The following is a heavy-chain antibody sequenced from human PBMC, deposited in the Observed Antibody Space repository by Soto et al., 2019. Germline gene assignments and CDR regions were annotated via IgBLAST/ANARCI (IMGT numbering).Heavy chain of an antibody. Sequence: QLQLQESGPGLVKPSETLSLTCTVSGGSISSSSYYWGWIRQPPGKGLEWSGSIYYSGSTYYNPALKSRVTISVDTSKNPFSLKLSSVTAADTAVYYCAYNDAEDYYMDVWGKGTTVTVSS. D-gene: IGHD1-1*01. J-gene: IGHJ6*03. CDR2: IYYSGST. CDR1: GGSISSSSYY. CDR3: AYNDAEDYYMDV. V-gene: IGHV4-39*01.